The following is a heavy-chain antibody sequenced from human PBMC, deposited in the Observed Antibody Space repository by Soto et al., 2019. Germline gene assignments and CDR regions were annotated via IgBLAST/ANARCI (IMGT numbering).Heavy chain of an antibody. Sequence: QVQLQESGPGLVKPSQTLSLTCTVSGGSISSGGYYWSWIRQHPGKGLEWIGYIYYSGSTYYNPSPKRRFNISVDTSKNQFSLKLSSVTGGDTAVYYCARGYRLWFGELLPMDVWGQGTTVTVSS. V-gene: IGHV4-31*03. CDR3: ARGYRLWFGELLPMDV. CDR2: IYYSGST. J-gene: IGHJ6*02. D-gene: IGHD3-10*01. CDR1: GGSISSGGYY.